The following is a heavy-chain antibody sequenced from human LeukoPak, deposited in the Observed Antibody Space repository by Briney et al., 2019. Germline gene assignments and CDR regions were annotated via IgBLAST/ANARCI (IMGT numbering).Heavy chain of an antibody. D-gene: IGHD3-10*01. CDR3: ARDRVTMVRGVISGTHYYYGMDV. Sequence: PGGSLTLSCAASGFILRSYEMNWVRQAPGKGLEWASYISSSGSTIYYADSVKGRFTIPRNNAKNSLYLQMISLRAEDTAVYYCARDRVTMVRGVISGTHYYYGMDVWGQGTTVTVSS. J-gene: IGHJ6*02. CDR1: GFILRSYE. CDR2: ISSSGSTI. V-gene: IGHV3-48*03.